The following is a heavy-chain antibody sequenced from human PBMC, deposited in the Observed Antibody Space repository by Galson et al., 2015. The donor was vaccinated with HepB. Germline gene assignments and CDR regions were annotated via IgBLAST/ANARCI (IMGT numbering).Heavy chain of an antibody. V-gene: IGHV3-21*01. J-gene: IGHJ3*02. CDR3: ARGMTAIDAFDI. CDR1: GFTFMTYS. Sequence: SLRLSCAASGFTFMTYSMNWVRQAPGKGLEWVSSISDSSSYIYYADSVKGRFTISEDNAKNSLYLQMNSLRAEDTAVYYCARGMTAIDAFDIWGQGTMVTVSS. D-gene: IGHD2-21*02. CDR2: ISDSSSYI.